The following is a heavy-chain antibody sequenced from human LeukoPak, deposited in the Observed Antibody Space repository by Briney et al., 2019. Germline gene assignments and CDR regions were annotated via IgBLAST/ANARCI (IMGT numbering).Heavy chain of an antibody. CDR1: GFTVSSNY. CDR3: ARDRVRLRFGELSHWFDP. V-gene: IGHV3-53*01. D-gene: IGHD3-10*01. CDR2: IYSGGST. J-gene: IGHJ5*02. Sequence: GGSLRLSCAASGFTVSSNYMSWVRQAPGKGLEWVSVIYSGGSTYYADSVKGRFTISRDNSKNTLYLQMNSLRAEDTAVYYCARDRVRLRFGELSHWFDPWGQGTLVTVSS.